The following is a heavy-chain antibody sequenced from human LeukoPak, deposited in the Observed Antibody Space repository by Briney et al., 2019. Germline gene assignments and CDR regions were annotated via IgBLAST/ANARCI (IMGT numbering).Heavy chain of an antibody. V-gene: IGHV4-59*01. CDR2: IYYSGST. D-gene: IGHD6-19*01. CDR3: ARTSRLRIAVAGTYYYYYYMDV. CDR1: GGSISSYY. Sequence: SETLSLTCTVSGGSISSYYWSWIRQPPGKGLEWIGYIYYSGSTNYNPSLKSRVTISVDTSKNQFSLKLSSVTAADTAVYYCARTSRLRIAVAGTYYYYYYMDVWGKGTTVTISS. J-gene: IGHJ6*03.